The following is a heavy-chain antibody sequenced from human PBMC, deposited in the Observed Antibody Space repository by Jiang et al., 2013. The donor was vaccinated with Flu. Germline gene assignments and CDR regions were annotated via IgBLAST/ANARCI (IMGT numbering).Heavy chain of an antibody. D-gene: IGHD2-2*01. CDR2: IYYSGST. CDR3: ARLGSYCSSTSCLGWSYYYGMDV. V-gene: IGHV4-59*08. CDR1: GGSISSYY. Sequence: SGSGLVKPSETLSLTCTVSGGSISSYYWSWIRQPPGKGLEWIGYIYYSGSTNYNPSLKSRVTISVDTSKNQFSLKLSSVTAADTAVYYCARLGSYCSSTSCLGWSYYYGMDVWGKGTTVTVSS. J-gene: IGHJ6*04.